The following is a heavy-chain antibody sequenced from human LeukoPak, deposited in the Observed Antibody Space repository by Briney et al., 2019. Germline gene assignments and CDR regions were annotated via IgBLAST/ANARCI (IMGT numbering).Heavy chain of an antibody. V-gene: IGHV4-59*12. Sequence: SETLSLTCTVSGSMYNYYWSWIRQPPGKGLEWIGYIHYNGITNYSPSLKSRVTMSLDTSKNQVSLKLNSVSAADTAVYYCARDLTGINKAFDIWGQGTMVTVSS. J-gene: IGHJ3*02. D-gene: IGHD1-14*01. CDR1: GSMYNYY. CDR2: IHYNGIT. CDR3: ARDLTGINKAFDI.